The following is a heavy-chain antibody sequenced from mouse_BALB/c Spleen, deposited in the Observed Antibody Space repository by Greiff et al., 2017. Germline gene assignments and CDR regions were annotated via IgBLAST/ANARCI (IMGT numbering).Heavy chain of an antibody. CDR3: AKLFFDY. CDR2: IDPENGNT. J-gene: IGHJ2*01. CDR1: GFNIKDYY. V-gene: IGHV14-1*02. Sequence: VQLQQSGAELVRPGALVKLSCKASGFNIKDYYMHWVKQRPEQGLEWIGWIDPENGNTIYDPKFQGKASITADTSSNTAYLQLSSLTSEDTAVYYCAKLFFDYWGQGTTLTVSS. D-gene: IGHD4-1*01.